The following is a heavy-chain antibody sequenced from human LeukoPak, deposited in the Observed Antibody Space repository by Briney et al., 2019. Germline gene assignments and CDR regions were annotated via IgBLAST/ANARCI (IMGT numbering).Heavy chain of an antibody. CDR3: AKAETGYYYVIGYFQH. J-gene: IGHJ1*01. Sequence: PGGSLRLSCAASGFTFDDYAMHWVRQAPGKGLEWVSGISWNSGSIGCADSVKGRFTISRDNAKNSLYLQMNSLRAEDTALYYCAKAETGYYYVIGYFQHWGQGTLVTVSS. V-gene: IGHV3-9*01. CDR1: GFTFDDYA. D-gene: IGHD3-22*01. CDR2: ISWNSGSI.